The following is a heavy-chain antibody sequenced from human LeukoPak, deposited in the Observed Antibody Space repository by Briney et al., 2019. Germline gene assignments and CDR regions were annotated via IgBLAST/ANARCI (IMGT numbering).Heavy chain of an antibody. Sequence: PSETLSLTCTVSGGSISSYYWSWIRQPPGKGLEWIGYIYYSGSTNYNPSLKSRVSISVDTSKNQFSLKLSSVTAADTAVYYCARGSGSSTSFFYWGQGTLVTVSS. D-gene: IGHD2-2*01. V-gene: IGHV4-59*01. CDR1: GGSISSYY. CDR3: ARGSGSSTSFFY. CDR2: IYYSGST. J-gene: IGHJ4*02.